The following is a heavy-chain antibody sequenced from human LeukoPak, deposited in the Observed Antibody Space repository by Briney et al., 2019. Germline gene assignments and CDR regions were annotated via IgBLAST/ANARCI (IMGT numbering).Heavy chain of an antibody. V-gene: IGHV1-2*02. Sequence: GASVKVSCKASGYTFTGYYMHWVRQAPGQGLEWMGWIYPNSGGTNYAQKFQGRVTMTRDTSISTAYMELSRLRSDDTAVYYCARARGIAVAGTDFDYWGQGTLVTVSS. CDR2: IYPNSGGT. CDR3: ARARGIAVAGTDFDY. CDR1: GYTFTGYY. J-gene: IGHJ4*02. D-gene: IGHD6-19*01.